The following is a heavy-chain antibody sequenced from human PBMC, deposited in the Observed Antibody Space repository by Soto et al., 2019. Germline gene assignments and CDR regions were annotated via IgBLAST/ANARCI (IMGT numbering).Heavy chain of an antibody. Sequence: QVQLVESGGGVVQPGRSLRLSCAASGFPFSSYGMNWVRQAPGKGLEWVAGIWYDGGNKYYADSVKGRFIISRYNSKNQRYRQKIILRAEETAVYYCASGPPKADNYGRSGLVDDYWGQGTLVTVSS. CDR3: ASGPPKADNYGRSGLVDDY. CDR2: IWYDGGNK. CDR1: GFPFSSYG. J-gene: IGHJ4*02. D-gene: IGHD3-22*01. V-gene: IGHV3-33*01.